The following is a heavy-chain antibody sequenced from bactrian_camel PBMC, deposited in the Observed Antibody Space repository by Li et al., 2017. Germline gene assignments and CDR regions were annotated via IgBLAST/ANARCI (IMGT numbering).Heavy chain of an antibody. CDR3: APDSSPQMGCY. J-gene: IGHJ4*01. CDR1: GFSSSKYW. D-gene: IGHD3*01. CDR2: IHNIGGST. Sequence: VESGGGLVQPGGSLTLSCETSGFSSSKYWMYWVRQAPGKGLEWVSTIHNIGGSTYYTDSVKGRFTISSDNAKNTLYLQLHSLKTEDSAMYYCAPDSSPQMGCYWTRGTQVTVS. V-gene: IGHV3S1*01.